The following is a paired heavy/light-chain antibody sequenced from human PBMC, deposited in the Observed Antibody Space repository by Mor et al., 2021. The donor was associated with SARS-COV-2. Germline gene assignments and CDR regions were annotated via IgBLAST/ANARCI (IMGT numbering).Light chain of an antibody. CDR3: SSYAGSNNLL. CDR1: SSDVGGYNY. V-gene: IGLV2-8*01. Sequence: QSALTQPPSASGSPGQSVTISCTGTSSDVGGYNYVSWYQQHPGKAPKLIIYEVSKRPSGVPDRFSGSKSGNTASLTVSGLQAEDEADYYCSSYAGSNNLLFGGGTKLTVL. CDR2: EVS. J-gene: IGLJ2*01.
Heavy chain of an antibody. D-gene: IGHD1-26*01. V-gene: IGHV4-31*03. Sequence: QVQLQESGPGLVKPSQTLSLTCTVSGGSISSGGYYWSWIRQHPGKGLEWIGYMYSSGSSYYSPSLKSRVNISVDKSRNQFSLKLSSVTAADTAVYYCARTGGYFGDALDIWGQGTMVTVSS. CDR2: MYSSGSS. CDR3: ARTGGYFGDALDI. CDR1: GGSISSGGYY. J-gene: IGHJ3*02.